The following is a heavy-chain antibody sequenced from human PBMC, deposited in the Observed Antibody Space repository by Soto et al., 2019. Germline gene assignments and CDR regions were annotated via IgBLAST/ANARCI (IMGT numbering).Heavy chain of an antibody. CDR1: GFSFTVAW. D-gene: IGHD3-3*02. Sequence: GXSLRLSCVASGFSFTVAWLNWVRQAPGKGLEWVGRLKAKVHGGTTDYAAPVKGRFTISGDEATNTLYLQMNSLKTDDTGLYYCTTGRALWGRGTLVTVSS. CDR2: LKAKVHGGTT. J-gene: IGHJ4*02. V-gene: IGHV3-15*07. CDR3: TTGRAL.